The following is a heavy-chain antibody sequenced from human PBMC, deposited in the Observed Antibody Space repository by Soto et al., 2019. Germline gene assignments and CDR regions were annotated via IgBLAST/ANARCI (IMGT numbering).Heavy chain of an antibody. D-gene: IGHD3-10*01. CDR1: GYSFTSYW. V-gene: IGHV5-51*01. CDR3: ARISDYYGSGSYYRAFDI. Sequence: PGESLKISFKGSGYSFTSYWIGWVRQMPGKGLEWMGIIYPGDSDTRYSPSFQGQVTISADKSISTAYLQWSSLKASDTAMYYCARISDYYGSGSYYRAFDIWGQGTMVTVSS. CDR2: IYPGDSDT. J-gene: IGHJ3*02.